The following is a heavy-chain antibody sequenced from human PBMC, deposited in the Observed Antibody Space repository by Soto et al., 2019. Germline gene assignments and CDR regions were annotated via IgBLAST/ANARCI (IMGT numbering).Heavy chain of an antibody. V-gene: IGHV3-21*01. J-gene: IGHJ4*02. CDR2: ISSSSSYI. CDR1: GFTFSSYS. D-gene: IGHD6-13*01. CDR3: ARDDMAAAGTLDY. Sequence: GGSLRLSCAASGFTFSSYSMNWVRQAPGKGLEWVSSISSSSSYIYYADSVKGRFTISRDNAKNSLYLQMNSLRAEDTAVYYCARDDMAAAGTLDYWGQGTLVTVSS.